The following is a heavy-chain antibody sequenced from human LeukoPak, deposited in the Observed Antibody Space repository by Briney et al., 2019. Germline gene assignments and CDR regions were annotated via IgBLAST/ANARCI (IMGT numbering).Heavy chain of an antibody. CDR1: GGSISSSSYY. CDR3: AMGSTSLLPFDY. J-gene: IGHJ4*02. V-gene: IGHV4-39*01. CDR2: IYYSGST. Sequence: PSETLSLTCTVSGGSISSSSYYWGWIRQPPGKGLEWIGSIYYSGSTYYNPSLKSRVTISVDTSKNQFSLKPSSVTAADTAVYYCAMGSTSLLPFDYWGQGTLVTVSS. D-gene: IGHD2-2*01.